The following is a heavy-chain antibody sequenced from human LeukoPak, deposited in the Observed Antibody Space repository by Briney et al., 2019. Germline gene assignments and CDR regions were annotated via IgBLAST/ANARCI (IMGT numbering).Heavy chain of an antibody. CDR3: ARFPLTLDAFDI. Sequence: SETLSLTCAVYGGSFSGYYWSWIRQPPGKGLEWIGEINHSGSTNYNPSLKSRVTISVDTSKNQFSLKLSSVTAADTAVYYCARFPLTLDAFDIWGQGTMVTVSS. CDR2: INHSGST. CDR1: GGSFSGYY. V-gene: IGHV4-34*01. J-gene: IGHJ3*02.